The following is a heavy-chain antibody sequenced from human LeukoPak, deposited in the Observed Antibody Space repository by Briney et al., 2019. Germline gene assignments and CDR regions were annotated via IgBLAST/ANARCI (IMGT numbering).Heavy chain of an antibody. V-gene: IGHV3-74*01. J-gene: IGHJ4*02. D-gene: IGHD5-18*01. CDR3: ASGYSYGFLFEY. CDR1: GFTFSSYW. CDR2: INSDGSST. Sequence: PGGSLRLSGAASGFTFSSYWMHWVRQAPGKGLVWVSRINSDGSSTSYADSVKGRFTISRDNAKNTLYLQMNNLRAEDTAVYYCASGYSYGFLFEYWGQGTLVTVSS.